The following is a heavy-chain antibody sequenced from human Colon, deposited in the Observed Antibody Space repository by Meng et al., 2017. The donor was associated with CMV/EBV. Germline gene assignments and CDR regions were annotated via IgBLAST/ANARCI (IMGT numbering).Heavy chain of an antibody. Sequence: QVQLQPWGAGLLKPSWTLSLTCAVYGGSFSGYYWSWIRQPPGKGLEWIGEINHSGSTNYNPSLKSRVTISVDTSKNQFSLKLSSVTAADTAVYYCASPYYYDSSGYNNWGQGTLVTVSS. CDR1: GGSFSGYY. J-gene: IGHJ4*02. CDR3: ASPYYYDSSGYNN. V-gene: IGHV4-34*01. CDR2: INHSGST. D-gene: IGHD3-22*01.